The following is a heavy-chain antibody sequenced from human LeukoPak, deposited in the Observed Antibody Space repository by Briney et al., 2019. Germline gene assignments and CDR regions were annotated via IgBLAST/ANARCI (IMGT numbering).Heavy chain of an antibody. CDR2: ISGNGGST. CDR1: GFTFSNYA. D-gene: IGHD3-22*01. Sequence: GGSVRLSCEASGFTFSNYAMHWVRQAPGKGLEYVSAISGNGGSTYYAKSVKGRFTISRDNSKNTLYLQMGSLRDEDMAVYYCARAPYDSSGYREYFQHWGQSTLVTVSS. J-gene: IGHJ1*01. V-gene: IGHV3-64*01. CDR3: ARAPYDSSGYREYFQH.